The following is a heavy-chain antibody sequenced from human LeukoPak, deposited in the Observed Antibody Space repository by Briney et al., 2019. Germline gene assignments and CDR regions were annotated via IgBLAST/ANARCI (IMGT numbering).Heavy chain of an antibody. D-gene: IGHD3-10*01. CDR1: GFTFSGCA. CDR3: TTLLQGPLWFGESNY. V-gene: IGHV3-73*01. CDR2: IKSIGNSYAT. Sequence: GGSLRLSCAASGFTFSGCAMHWVRQASGKGLEWVGRIKSIGNSYATEYAASVKGRFTISRDDSKSTAYLQMNSLNTEDTAVYYCTTLLQGPLWFGESNYWGQGTLVTVSS. J-gene: IGHJ4*02.